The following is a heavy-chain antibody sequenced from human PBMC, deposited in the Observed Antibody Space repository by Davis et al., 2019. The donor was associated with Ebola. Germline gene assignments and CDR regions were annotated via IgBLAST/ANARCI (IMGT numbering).Heavy chain of an antibody. J-gene: IGHJ4*02. CDR3: AREDSSGWYVTDS. V-gene: IGHV4-34*01. D-gene: IGHD6-19*01. Sequence: MPSETLSLTCAVSGGSFSAYYWSWVRQPPGKGLEWIGQITHRGNTNYNPALKSRVTMSIGASNKRFSLQLTSVTAADTAVYYCAREDSSGWYVTDSWGQGILVTVSS. CDR1: GGSFSAYY. CDR2: ITHRGNT.